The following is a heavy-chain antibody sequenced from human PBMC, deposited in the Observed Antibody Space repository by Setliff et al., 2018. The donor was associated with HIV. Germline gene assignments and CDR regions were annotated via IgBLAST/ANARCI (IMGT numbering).Heavy chain of an antibody. V-gene: IGHV1-69*10. CDR2: FISVRGVT. CDR1: GGTPRGYA. J-gene: IGHJ3*02. CDR3: ARGPDVRTGESAFDI. Sequence: SVKVSCKTSGGTPRGYAISWVRQAPGQGLEWMGGFISVRGVTHHAQKFQGRVTFTTDESTSTAYMELIRLTSADTAVYYCARGPDVRTGESAFDIWGQGTTVTVSS.